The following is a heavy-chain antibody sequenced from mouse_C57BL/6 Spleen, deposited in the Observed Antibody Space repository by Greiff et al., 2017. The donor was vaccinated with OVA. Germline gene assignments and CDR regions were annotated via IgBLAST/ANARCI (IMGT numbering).Heavy chain of an antibody. CDR2: INPSSGYT. CDR1: GYTFTSYW. Sequence: QVQLKESGAELAKPGASVKLSCKASGYTFTSYWMHWVKQRPGQGLEWIGYINPSSGYTKYNQKFKDKATLTADKSSSTAYMQLSSLTYEDSAVYHCARDYYGSSPFDYWGQGTTLTVSS. CDR3: ARDYYGSSPFDY. D-gene: IGHD1-1*01. V-gene: IGHV1-7*01. J-gene: IGHJ2*01.